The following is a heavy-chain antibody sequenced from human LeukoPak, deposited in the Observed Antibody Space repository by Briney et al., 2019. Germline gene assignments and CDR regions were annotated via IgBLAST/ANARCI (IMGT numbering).Heavy chain of an antibody. V-gene: IGHV3-48*01. D-gene: IGHD5-12*01. CDR2: ISSSSSTI. CDR1: GFTFSSYS. J-gene: IGHJ4*02. Sequence: GGSLRLSCAASGFTFSSYSMNWVRQAPGKGLEWVSYISSSSSTIYYADSVKGRFTISRDDYKITMYLQMKNLRAEDTAVYYCAKDGAWLRFDDWGQGILVTVSS. CDR3: AKDGAWLRFDD.